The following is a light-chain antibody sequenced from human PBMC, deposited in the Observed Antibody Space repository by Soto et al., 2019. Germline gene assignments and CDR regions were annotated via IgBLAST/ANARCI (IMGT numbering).Light chain of an antibody. CDR3: QQYKSFPT. CDR1: QSISSW. V-gene: IGKV1-5*03. CDR2: KAS. J-gene: IGKJ1*01. Sequence: DIQMTQSPSTLSASVGDRVTITCRASQSISSWLAWYQQKPGKAPKLLIYKASSIESGVPSRFSGSGSGTEFTLTISSLQPDDLATYDCQQYKSFPTFGQGTKVEIK.